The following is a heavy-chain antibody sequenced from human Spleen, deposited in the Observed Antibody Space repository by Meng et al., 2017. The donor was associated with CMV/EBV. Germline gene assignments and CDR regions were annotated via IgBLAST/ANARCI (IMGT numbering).Heavy chain of an antibody. CDR1: GSMFNYYG. V-gene: IGHV3-30*02. CDR3: AKDQGTGNYNVLTGYYSGYFDN. Sequence: GGSLRLSCEVSGSMFNYYGMHWVRQAPGKGLEWVAFIRYDGTNKYYADSMEGRFTISKDNSKNMLYLQMNILRAEDKAVYYCAKDQGTGNYNVLTGYYSGYFDNWGQGTLVTVSS. CDR2: IRYDGTNK. D-gene: IGHD3-9*01. J-gene: IGHJ4*02.